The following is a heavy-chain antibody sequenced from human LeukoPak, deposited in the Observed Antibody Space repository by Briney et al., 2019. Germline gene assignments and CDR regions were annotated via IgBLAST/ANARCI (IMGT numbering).Heavy chain of an antibody. V-gene: IGHV4-59*08. CDR2: IYYSGST. CDR1: GGSISSYY. D-gene: IGHD6-19*01. CDR3: ARRQEYSSGWSNAFDI. J-gene: IGHJ3*02. Sequence: SETLSLTCTVSGGSISSYYWSWIRQPPGKGLEWIGYIYYSGSTNYNPSLKSRVTTSVDTSKNQFSLKLSSVTAADTAVYYCARRQEYSSGWSNAFDIWGQGTMVTVSS.